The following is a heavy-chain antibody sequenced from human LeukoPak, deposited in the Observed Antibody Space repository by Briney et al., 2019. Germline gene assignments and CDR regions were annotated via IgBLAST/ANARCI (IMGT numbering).Heavy chain of an antibody. V-gene: IGHV3-33*01. J-gene: IGHJ4*02. D-gene: IGHD1-7*01. CDR1: GFTFSDCG. CDR3: ARELSGTTSYYFDY. CDR2: ICYDGSNK. Sequence: PGRSLRLSCATSGFTFSDCGMHWVRQAPGKGLEWVAVICYDGSNKFYIDSVKGRFTISRDNSKNSIYLQMNSLRAEDTAVYYCARELSGTTSYYFDYWGQGTLVTVSS.